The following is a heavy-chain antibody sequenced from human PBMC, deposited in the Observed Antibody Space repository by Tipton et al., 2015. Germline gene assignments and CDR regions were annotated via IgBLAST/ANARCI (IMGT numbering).Heavy chain of an antibody. V-gene: IGHV4-39*01. J-gene: IGHJ4*02. Sequence: TLSLTCSVSGGSISSSSYYWGWIRQPPGKGLEWIGSIYYSGSTYYNPSLKSRVTISVDTSKNQFSLKLSSVTAADTAVYYCARGEGSWLDHGFDYWGQGTLVTVSS. CDR1: GGSISSSSYY. D-gene: IGHD6-19*01. CDR2: IYYSGST. CDR3: ARGEGSWLDHGFDY.